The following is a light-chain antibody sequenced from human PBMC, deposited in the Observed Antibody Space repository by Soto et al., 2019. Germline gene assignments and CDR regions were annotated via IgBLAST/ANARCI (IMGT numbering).Light chain of an antibody. CDR2: AAS. Sequence: DIQMTQSPSSLSASVGDRVTITCRASQSISSSLNWYQQKPGKAPKLLIFAASSLESGVPSRFSGSGSGTGFTLTISSLQAEDSATFYCQQSYSSPPTLGQGTKVDIK. CDR1: QSISSS. V-gene: IGKV1-39*01. J-gene: IGKJ1*01. CDR3: QQSYSSPPT.